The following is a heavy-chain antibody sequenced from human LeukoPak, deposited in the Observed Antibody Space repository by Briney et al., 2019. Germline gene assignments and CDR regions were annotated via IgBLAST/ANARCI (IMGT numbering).Heavy chain of an antibody. D-gene: IGHD4-11*01. Sequence: GVLRLSCAASGFTFTSYAMSWVRQAPGKGLEWVSGISGSGGDTFYADSVKGRFTISRDNSKNTLYLQMNSLRADDTALYYCARSVPDYTRFDYWGQGALVTVSS. CDR2: ISGSGGDT. CDR1: GFTFTSYA. CDR3: ARSVPDYTRFDY. J-gene: IGHJ4*02. V-gene: IGHV3-23*01.